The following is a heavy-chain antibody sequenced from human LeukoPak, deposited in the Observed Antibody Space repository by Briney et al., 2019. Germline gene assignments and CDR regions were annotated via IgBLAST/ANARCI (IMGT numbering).Heavy chain of an antibody. J-gene: IGHJ4*02. CDR1: GGSFSGYY. Sequence: SETLSLTCAVYGGSFSGYYWTWIRQPPGKGLEWIGEINHSGSTNYNPSLKGRVTISVDTSKNQFSLKMSSVTAADTAVYCCARVEMAPSYYFDYWGQGTLVTVSS. CDR2: INHSGST. V-gene: IGHV4-34*01. D-gene: IGHD5-24*01. CDR3: ARVEMAPSYYFDY.